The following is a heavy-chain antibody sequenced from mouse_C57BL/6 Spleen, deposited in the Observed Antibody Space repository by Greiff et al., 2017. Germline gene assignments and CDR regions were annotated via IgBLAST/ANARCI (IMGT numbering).Heavy chain of an antibody. J-gene: IGHJ2*01. D-gene: IGHD1-1*01. V-gene: IGHV1-76*01. Sequence: QVQLQQSGAELVRPGASVKLSCKASGYTFTDYYINWVKQRPGQGLEWIARIYPGSGNTYYNEKFKGKATLTAEKSSSTAYMQLSSLTSEDSAVYFCARNYYGGLDYWGQGTTLTVSS. CDR1: GYTFTDYY. CDR3: ARNYYGGLDY. CDR2: IYPGSGNT.